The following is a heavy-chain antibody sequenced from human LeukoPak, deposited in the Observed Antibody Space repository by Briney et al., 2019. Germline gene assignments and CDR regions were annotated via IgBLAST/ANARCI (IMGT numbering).Heavy chain of an antibody. Sequence: PSETLSLTCTVSGGSVNSDNYYWSWIRQPPGKGLEWIGYIYYSGSTYYNPSLKSRVTISVDTSKNQFSLKLSSVTAADTAVYYCARDGDYYGSGSYSVWGQGTLVTVSS. J-gene: IGHJ4*02. D-gene: IGHD3-10*01. CDR1: GGSVNSDNYY. CDR3: ARDGDYYGSGSYSV. V-gene: IGHV4-30-4*08. CDR2: IYYSGST.